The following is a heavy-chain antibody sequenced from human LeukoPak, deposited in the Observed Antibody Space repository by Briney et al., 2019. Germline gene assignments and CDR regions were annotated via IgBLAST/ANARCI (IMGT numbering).Heavy chain of an antibody. J-gene: IGHJ6*02. D-gene: IGHD3-22*01. CDR3: ARTDYYDSSGYYPSAYYYYGMDV. V-gene: IGHV1-18*01. CDR2: ISAYNGNT. CDR1: GYTFTSYG. Sequence: GASVKVSCKASGYTFTSYGISWVRQAPGQGLEWMGWISAYNGNTNYAQKLQGRVTMTTDTSTSTAYMELRSLRSDDTAVYYCARTDYYDSSGYYPSAYYYYGMDVWGQGTTVTVSS.